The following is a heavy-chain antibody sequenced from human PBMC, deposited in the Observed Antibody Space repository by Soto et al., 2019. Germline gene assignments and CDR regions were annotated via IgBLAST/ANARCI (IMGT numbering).Heavy chain of an antibody. Sequence: QVQLVQSGAEVKKPGASVKVSCKASGYTFTSYGISWVRQAPGQGLEWMGWISAYNGNTNYAQKLQGRVTMTTDTSTSTAYMELWSLRSDDTAVYYCARDRIPRTYDFWSGYRGMDVWGQGTTVTVSS. CDR1: GYTFTSYG. CDR3: ARDRIPRTYDFWSGYRGMDV. D-gene: IGHD3-3*01. V-gene: IGHV1-18*01. J-gene: IGHJ6*02. CDR2: ISAYNGNT.